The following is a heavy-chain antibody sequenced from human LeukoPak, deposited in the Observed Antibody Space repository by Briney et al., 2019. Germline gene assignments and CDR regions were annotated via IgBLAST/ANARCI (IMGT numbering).Heavy chain of an antibody. J-gene: IGHJ4*02. CDR1: GGSISSYY. Sequence: SETLSLTCTVSGGSISSYYWGWIRQPPGKGLEWIGYIYYSGSTNYNPSLKSRVTISVDTSTNQFSLKLSSVTAADTAVYYCARGSPMITFGGVIALHVDYWGQGTLVTVSS. CDR3: ARGSPMITFGGVIALHVDY. CDR2: IYYSGST. V-gene: IGHV4-59*01. D-gene: IGHD3-16*02.